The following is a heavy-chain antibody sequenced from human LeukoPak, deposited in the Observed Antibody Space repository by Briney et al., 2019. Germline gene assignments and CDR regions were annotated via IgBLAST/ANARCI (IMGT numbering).Heavy chain of an antibody. D-gene: IGHD3-16*01. V-gene: IGHV4-59*01. CDR2: IYYSGST. CDR1: GASISSYF. J-gene: IGHJ4*02. Sequence: SETLSLTCTVSGASISSYFWSWIRQPPGKGLEWIGYIYYSGSTNYNPSLKSRVTISVDMSKNQFSLKLSSVTAADTAVYYCAREVGGGASGQWGQGTQVTVSS. CDR3: AREVGGGASGQ.